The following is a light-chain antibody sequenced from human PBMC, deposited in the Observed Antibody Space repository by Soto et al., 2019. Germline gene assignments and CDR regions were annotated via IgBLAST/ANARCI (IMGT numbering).Light chain of an antibody. CDR2: DAS. CDR1: QSISTH. J-gene: IGKJ4*01. CDR3: QRSSYWPLLWT. V-gene: IGKV3-11*01. Sequence: EIVLTQSPATLSLSPGERATLSCRASQSISTHLAWYQQKPGQAPRLLIYDASNRATGIPARFSGSGSGTDFYLTISSLEPEDFAVYYCQRSSYWPLLWTFGGGTKVEIK.